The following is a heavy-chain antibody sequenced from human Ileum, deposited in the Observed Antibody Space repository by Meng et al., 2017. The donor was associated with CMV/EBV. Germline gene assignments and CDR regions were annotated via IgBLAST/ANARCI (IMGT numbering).Heavy chain of an antibody. CDR2: INSDGSST. D-gene: IGHD1-26*01. V-gene: IGHV3-74*01. J-gene: IGHJ4*02. Sequence: GESLKISCAASGFTFSSYWMHWVRQAPGKGLVWVSRINSDGSSTSYADSVKGRFTISRDNAKNSLYLQMNSLRAEDTTVYYCARHVSGTFYNPFDYWGQGTLVTVSS. CDR3: ARHVSGTFYNPFDY. CDR1: GFTFSSYW.